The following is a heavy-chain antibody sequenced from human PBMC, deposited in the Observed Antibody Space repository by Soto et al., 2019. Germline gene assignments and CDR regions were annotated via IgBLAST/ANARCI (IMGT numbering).Heavy chain of an antibody. J-gene: IGHJ4*02. CDR3: ARDSPRGHFDY. CDR1: GGSISSYY. Sequence: LSLTCTVSGGSISSYYWSWIRQPPGKGLEWIGYIYYSGSTNYNPSLKSRVTISVDTSKNQFSLKLSSVTAADTAVYYCARDSPRGHFDYWGQGTLVTVSS. V-gene: IGHV4-59*01. CDR2: IYYSGST.